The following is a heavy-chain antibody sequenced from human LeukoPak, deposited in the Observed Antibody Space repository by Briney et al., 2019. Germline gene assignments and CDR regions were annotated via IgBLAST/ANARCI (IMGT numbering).Heavy chain of an antibody. CDR3: ARVDLVVVTAIPGY. V-gene: IGHV4-34*01. D-gene: IGHD2-21*02. Sequence: SETLSLTCAVYGGSFSGYYWSWIRQPPGKGLEWIGEINHSGSTNYNPSLKSRVTISVDTSKNQFSLKLSSVTAADTAVYYCARVDLVVVTAIPGYWGQGTLVTVSS. J-gene: IGHJ4*02. CDR1: GGSFSGYY. CDR2: INHSGST.